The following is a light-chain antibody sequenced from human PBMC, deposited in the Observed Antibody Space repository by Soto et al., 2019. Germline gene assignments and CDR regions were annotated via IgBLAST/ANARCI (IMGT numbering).Light chain of an antibody. CDR3: QQYNNWPPIT. CDR1: QSVRSN. V-gene: IGKV3-15*01. Sequence: EVVMTQSPATLSVSPGERVTLSCSASQSVRSNLAWYQQKPGQSPRLLIYGASTRATGIPARFSGSGSGTEFTLTISSLQSEDFAVYHCQQYNNWPPITFGQGTRLEIK. J-gene: IGKJ5*01. CDR2: GAS.